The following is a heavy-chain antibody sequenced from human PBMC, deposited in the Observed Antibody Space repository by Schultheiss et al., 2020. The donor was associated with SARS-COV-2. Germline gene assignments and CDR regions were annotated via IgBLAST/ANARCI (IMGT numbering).Heavy chain of an antibody. D-gene: IGHD6-6*01. CDR2: IWYDGSNK. CDR1: GFTFSSYG. J-gene: IGHJ5*02. V-gene: IGHV3-33*08. Sequence: GGSLRLSCAASGFTFSSYGMHWVRQAPGKGLEWVAAIWYDGSNKYFADSVKGRFTISRDNSKNTLHLELNSLRAEDTAVYYCARESKTSSSSNNNWFDPWGQGTLVTVSS. CDR3: ARESKTSSSSNNNWFDP.